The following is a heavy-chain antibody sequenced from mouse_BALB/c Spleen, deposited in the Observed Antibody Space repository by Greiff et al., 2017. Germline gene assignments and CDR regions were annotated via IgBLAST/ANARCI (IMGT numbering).Heavy chain of an antibody. CDR2: ISSGGGST. CDR1: GFAFSSYD. CDR3: ARHENYRYDGFAY. J-gene: IGHJ3*01. D-gene: IGHD2-14*01. V-gene: IGHV5-12-1*01. Sequence: EVKLVESGGGLVKPGGSLKLSCAASGFAFSSYDMSWVRQTPEKRLEWVAYISSGGGSTYYPDTVKGRFTISRDNAKNTLYLQMSSLKSEDTAMYYCARHENYRYDGFAYWGQGTLVTVSA.